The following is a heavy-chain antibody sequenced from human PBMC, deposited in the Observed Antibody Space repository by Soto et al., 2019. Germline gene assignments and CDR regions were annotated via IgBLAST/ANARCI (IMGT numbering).Heavy chain of an antibody. CDR1: GFTFSSYG. J-gene: IGHJ4*02. D-gene: IGHD6-19*01. CDR3: ARGVAGLNRIFDY. Sequence: EVQLVESGGGLVQPGGSLRFSCEASGFTFSSYGMNWVRQAPGKGLEWISYISSSSSTIYYADSVKGRFTISRDNAKNSLYLQMNSLRDEDTAVYYCARGVAGLNRIFDYWGQGTLVTVSS. V-gene: IGHV3-48*02. CDR2: ISSSSSTI.